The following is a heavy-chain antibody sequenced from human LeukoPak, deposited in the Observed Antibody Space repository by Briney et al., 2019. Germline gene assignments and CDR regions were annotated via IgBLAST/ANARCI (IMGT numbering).Heavy chain of an antibody. Sequence: SETLSLTCTVSGGSISSGDYYWSWIRQPPGKGLEWIGYIYYSGSTYYNPSLKSRVTISVDTSKNQFSLKLSSVTAADTAVYYCARLPGAAAGTGDYWGQGTLVTVSS. V-gene: IGHV4-30-4*01. CDR1: GGSISSGDYY. CDR2: IYYSGST. J-gene: IGHJ4*02. D-gene: IGHD6-13*01. CDR3: ARLPGAAAGTGDY.